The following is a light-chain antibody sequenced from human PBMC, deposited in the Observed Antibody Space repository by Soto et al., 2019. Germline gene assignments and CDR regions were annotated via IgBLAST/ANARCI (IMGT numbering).Light chain of an antibody. CDR2: EVS. CDR3: SSYTNIATRV. V-gene: IGLV2-8*01. CDR1: SSDVGGYNY. Sequence: QSALTQPPSASGSPGQSVTISCTGTSSDVGGYNYVSWYQQHPGKAPKVIIYEVSKRPSGVPDRFSASKSGNTASLTISGLQTEDEADYYCSSYTNIATRVFGTGTKLTVL. J-gene: IGLJ1*01.